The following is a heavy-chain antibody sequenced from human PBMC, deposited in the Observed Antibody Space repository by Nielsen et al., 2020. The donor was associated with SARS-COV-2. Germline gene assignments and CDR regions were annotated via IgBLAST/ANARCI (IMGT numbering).Heavy chain of an antibody. D-gene: IGHD3-9*01. Sequence: GGSLRLSCAASGFTFSSYGMHWVRQAPGKGLEWVAVIWYDGSNKYYADSVKGRFTISRDNSKNTLYLQMNSLRAEDTAVYYCARGADYDILTGYYRAFDYWGQGTLVTVSS. CDR2: IWYDGSNK. CDR1: GFTFSSYG. J-gene: IGHJ4*02. CDR3: ARGADYDILTGYYRAFDY. V-gene: IGHV3-33*08.